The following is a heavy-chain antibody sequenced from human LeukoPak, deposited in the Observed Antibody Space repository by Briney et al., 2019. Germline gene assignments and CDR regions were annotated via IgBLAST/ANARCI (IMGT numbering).Heavy chain of an antibody. CDR3: ARRQAEGATWEFDY. CDR1: GGSISSYY. J-gene: IGHJ4*02. V-gene: IGHV4-59*08. CDR2: IYSSGST. Sequence: PSETLSLTCTVSGGSISSYYWSWIRQPPGKGLEWIGYIYSSGSTNYNPSLKSRVTISVDTSKNQFSLKLSSVTAADTAVYYCARRQAEGATWEFDYWGQGTLVTVSS. D-gene: IGHD1-26*01.